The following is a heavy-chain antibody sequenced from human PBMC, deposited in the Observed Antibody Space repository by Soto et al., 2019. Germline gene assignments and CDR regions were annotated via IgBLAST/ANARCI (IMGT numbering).Heavy chain of an antibody. J-gene: IGHJ3*02. D-gene: IGHD3-10*01. CDR2: IIPILGIA. V-gene: IGHV1-69*02. CDR1: GGTFSSYT. Sequence: SVKVSCKASGGTFSSYTIRWVRQAPGQGLEWMGRIIPILGIANYAQKFQGRVTITADKSTSTAYMELSSLRSEDTAVYYCASDPGVRGAFDIWGQGTMVTVSS. CDR3: ASDPGVRGAFDI.